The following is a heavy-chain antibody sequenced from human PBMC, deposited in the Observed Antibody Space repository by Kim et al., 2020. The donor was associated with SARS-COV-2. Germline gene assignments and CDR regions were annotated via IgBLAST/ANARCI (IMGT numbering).Heavy chain of an antibody. V-gene: IGHV3-21*01. D-gene: IGHD3-22*01. J-gene: IGHJ4*02. CDR3: ARTGYSSGYYYEDFDY. Sequence: GGSLRLSCAASGFTFSSYSMNWVRQAPGKGLEWVSSISSSSSYIYYADSVKGRFTISRDNAKNSLYLQMNSLRAEDTAVYYCARTGYSSGYYYEDFDYWGQGTLVTVSS. CDR1: GFTFSSYS. CDR2: ISSSSSYI.